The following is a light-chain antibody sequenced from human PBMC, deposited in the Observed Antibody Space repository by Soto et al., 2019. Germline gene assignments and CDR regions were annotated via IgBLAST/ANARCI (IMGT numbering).Light chain of an antibody. CDR3: QQYGSSPFT. Sequence: EIVLTQSPGTLSLSPGERATLSCRASQSVSSSYLAWYQQKPGQAPRLLIYGASSRATGLPDRFRGSRSGTDFTLTISSLEPEDLAVYYWQQYGSSPFTFGPGTKVDIK. J-gene: IGKJ3*01. V-gene: IGKV3-20*01. CDR2: GAS. CDR1: QSVSSSY.